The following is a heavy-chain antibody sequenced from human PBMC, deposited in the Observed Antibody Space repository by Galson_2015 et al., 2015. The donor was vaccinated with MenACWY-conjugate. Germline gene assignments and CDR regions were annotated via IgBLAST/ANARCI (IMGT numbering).Heavy chain of an antibody. CDR3: VRDVFRSSSSWYDPDAFDN. V-gene: IGHV3-7*01. D-gene: IGHD6-13*01. CDR2: IKQDGGEK. Sequence: SLRLSCAASGSTFSTYWMNWVRQAPGKGLEWVANIKQDGGEKYYVDSVKGRFTISRDNAKNSLHLHMNSLRAEDTAVYYCVRDVFRSSSSWYDPDAFDNWGQGTMVTVSS. CDR1: GSTFSTYW. J-gene: IGHJ3*02.